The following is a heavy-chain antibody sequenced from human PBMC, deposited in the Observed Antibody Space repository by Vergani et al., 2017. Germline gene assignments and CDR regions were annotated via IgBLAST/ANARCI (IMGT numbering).Heavy chain of an antibody. V-gene: IGHV4-38-2*01. CDR2: MYHSGTT. J-gene: IGHJ4*02. CDR1: GYSISSAYY. Sequence: QVQLEESGPRLVKPSETLSLTCAVSGYSISSAYYWGWIRQPPGKGVQWIGSMYHSGTTYYNPSLKTRATISVDTSNNQFSLSLKSVTAADTAVYYCVRRGYCAGGGCYRLWYFDYWGKGTVVTVSS. CDR3: VRRGYCAGGGCYRLWYFDY. D-gene: IGHD2-8*02.